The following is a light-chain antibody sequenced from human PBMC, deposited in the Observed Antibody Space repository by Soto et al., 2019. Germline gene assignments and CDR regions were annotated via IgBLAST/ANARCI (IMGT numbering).Light chain of an antibody. Sequence: QSELTQPASVSRSPGQSIPISCTGTSSDVGGYNYVSWYQQHPGKAPKLMIYDVSNRPSGVSNRFSGSKSGNTASLTISGLQAEDEADYYCSSYTSSRTYVFGTGNKVTVL. J-gene: IGLJ1*01. CDR3: SSYTSSRTYV. CDR2: DVS. CDR1: SSDVGGYNY. V-gene: IGLV2-14*01.